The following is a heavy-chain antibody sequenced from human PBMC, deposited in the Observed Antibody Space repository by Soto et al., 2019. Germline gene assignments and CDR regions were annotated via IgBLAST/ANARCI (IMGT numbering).Heavy chain of an antibody. CDR3: ARDSFQYYDILTGYYIWDAFDI. CDR1: GFTVSSNY. CDR2: IYSGGST. V-gene: IGHV3-66*01. J-gene: IGHJ3*02. D-gene: IGHD3-9*01. Sequence: GGSLRLSCAASGFTVSSNYMSWVRQAPGKGLEWVSVIYSGGSTYYADSVKGRFTISRDNSKNTLYLQMNSLRAEDTAVYYCARDSFQYYDILTGYYIWDAFDIWGQGTMVTVSS.